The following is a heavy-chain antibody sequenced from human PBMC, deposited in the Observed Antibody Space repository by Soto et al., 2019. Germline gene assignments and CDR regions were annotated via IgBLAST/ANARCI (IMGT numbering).Heavy chain of an antibody. J-gene: IGHJ6*02. CDR1: GFTFSYYG. Sequence: QVQLVESGGGVVQPGRSLRLSCAASGFTFSYYGMHWVRQDPGTGLERVAVIWYDGSNEYYADSVKGLCTSYRDNSKNTLDPKMSSLRAEDTAVYYCARDRRYYDSSGYGMDVWGQGTKVNV. D-gene: IGHD3-22*01. CDR3: ARDRRYYDSSGYGMDV. V-gene: IGHV3-33*01. CDR2: IWYDGSNE.